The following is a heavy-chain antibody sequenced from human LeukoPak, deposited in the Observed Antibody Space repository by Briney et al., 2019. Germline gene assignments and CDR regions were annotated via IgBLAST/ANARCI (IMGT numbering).Heavy chain of an antibody. V-gene: IGHV4-39*01. J-gene: IGHJ6*03. CDR2: IYYSGST. CDR1: GGSISSSSYY. CDR3: ARHRYYYRSGSYYGAPYYMDV. Sequence: KTSETLSLTCTVSGGSISSSSYYWGWIRQPPGKGLEWIGSIYYSGSTYYNSSLKSRVTISVDTSKNQFSLKLSSVTAADTAVYYCARHRYYYRSGSYYGAPYYMDVWGKGTTVTISS. D-gene: IGHD3-10*01.